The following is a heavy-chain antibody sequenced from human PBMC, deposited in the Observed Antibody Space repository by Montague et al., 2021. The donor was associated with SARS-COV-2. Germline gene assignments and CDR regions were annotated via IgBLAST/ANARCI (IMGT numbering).Heavy chain of an antibody. CDR2: ISGYNGKT. J-gene: IGHJ4*02. D-gene: IGHD1-26*01. Sequence: SVKVSCKASGFTFTSYGFTWVREAPGQGLEWMGWISGYNGKTEYLQKLQGRVTLTTDTSTTTVYMELRSLRSDDTAVYYCARDRWGGGYNGAQYWGQGTLVTVSS. CDR3: ARDRWGGGYNGAQY. CDR1: GFTFTSYG. V-gene: IGHV1-18*01.